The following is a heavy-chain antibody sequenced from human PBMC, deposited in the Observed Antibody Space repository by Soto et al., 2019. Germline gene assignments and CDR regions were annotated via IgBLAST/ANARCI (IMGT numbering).Heavy chain of an antibody. CDR3: TTDPGSSGLYYYYYYGMDV. V-gene: IGHV3-15*01. J-gene: IGHJ6*02. CDR1: GFTFSNAW. Sequence: EVQLVESGGGLVKPGGSLRLSCAASGFTFSNAWMSWVRQAPGKGLEWVGRIKSKTDGGTTDYAAPMKGRFTISRDDSKNTLYLQMNSLTAEDTAVYYCTTDPGSSGLYYYYYYGMDVWGQGTTVTVSS. D-gene: IGHD3-22*01. CDR2: IKSKTDGGTT.